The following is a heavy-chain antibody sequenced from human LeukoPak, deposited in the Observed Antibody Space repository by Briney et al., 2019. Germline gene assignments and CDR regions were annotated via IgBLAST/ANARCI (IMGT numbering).Heavy chain of an antibody. V-gene: IGHV3-13*01. Sequence: GGSLRLSCAASGFTFSSYDMHWVRQATGKGLEWVSAIGTAGDTYYPGSVKGRFTISRDNSKNTLYLQMNSLRAEDTAVYYCAKGNIVVVPAAIPDYWGQGTLVTVSS. CDR2: IGTAGDT. CDR1: GFTFSSYD. J-gene: IGHJ4*02. CDR3: AKGNIVVVPAAIPDY. D-gene: IGHD2-2*02.